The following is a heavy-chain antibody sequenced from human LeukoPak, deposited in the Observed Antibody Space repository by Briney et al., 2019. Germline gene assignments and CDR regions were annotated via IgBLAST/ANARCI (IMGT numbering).Heavy chain of an antibody. CDR2: IYYSGTT. CDR3: GRDRTGYYHVDY. V-gene: IGHV4-30-4*02. J-gene: IGHJ4*02. CDR1: GGSISSGDYY. Sequence: SDPLSLTCTVSGGSISSGDYYWSGIRQPPGKGLEGIGYIYYSGTTYSPPSLKSRVTISVDTSKTQFPLKLSSVTAADTAVYYCGRDRTGYYHVDYWGQGTLVTVSS. D-gene: IGHD3-9*01.